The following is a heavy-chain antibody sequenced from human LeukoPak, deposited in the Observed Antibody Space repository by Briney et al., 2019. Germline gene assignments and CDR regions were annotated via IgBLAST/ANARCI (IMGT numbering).Heavy chain of an antibody. J-gene: IGHJ4*02. D-gene: IGHD6-19*01. CDR1: GFTFDDYA. CDR2: ISGDGSRT. CDR3: AKVRPTRFVESSGWLELGY. V-gene: IGHV3-43*02. Sequence: GGSLRLSCAASGFTFDDYAMHWGRQAPGKGLEWVSLISGDGSRTYYEDSVKGRFTISRDNSKNSLYLQMNSLRTEDTAFYYCAKVRPTRFVESSGWLELGYWGQGTLVTVSS.